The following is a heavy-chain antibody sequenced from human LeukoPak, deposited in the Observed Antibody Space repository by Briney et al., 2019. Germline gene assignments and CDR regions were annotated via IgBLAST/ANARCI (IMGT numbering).Heavy chain of an antibody. Sequence: GGSLRLSCAASGFTFSSYDMHWVRQATGKGLEWVSAIGTAGDTYYPGSVKGRFTISRENAKNSLYLQMNSLRAEDTAVYYCTKDMIDLWGVDVWGKGTTVTISS. V-gene: IGHV3-13*01. CDR2: IGTAGDT. D-gene: IGHD3-10*01. CDR3: TKDMIDLWGVDV. CDR1: GFTFSSYD. J-gene: IGHJ6*04.